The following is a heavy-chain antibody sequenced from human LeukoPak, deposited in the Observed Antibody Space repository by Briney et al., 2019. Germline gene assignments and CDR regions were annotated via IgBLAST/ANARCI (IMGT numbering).Heavy chain of an antibody. CDR1: GGSNNSYY. Sequence: SETLSLTCTVSGGSNNSYYWSWIRQPPGRGLGWIGYTHPSGNTNYSPSLKSRVTISIDTSRNQFSLKLTSVTAADTAVYYCARKAPKKGWFDPWGQGTLVTVYS. J-gene: IGHJ5*02. V-gene: IGHV4-4*09. CDR2: THPSGNT. CDR3: ARKAPKKGWFDP.